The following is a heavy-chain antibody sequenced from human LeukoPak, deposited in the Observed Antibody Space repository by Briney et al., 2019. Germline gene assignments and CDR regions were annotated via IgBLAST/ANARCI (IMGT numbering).Heavy chain of an antibody. CDR1: GFTFSSYE. D-gene: IGHD6-19*01. CDR2: ISSSGSTI. CDR3: ASQLRSGYYDYYGMDV. J-gene: IGHJ6*04. Sequence: GGSLRLSCAAAGFTFSSYEMNWVRQATGKGLEWVSYISSSGSTIYYTASVKGRFTISRHNAKNSLDLQMNSLRAEDTAVYYCASQLRSGYYDYYGMDVWGKGTTVTVSS. V-gene: IGHV3-48*03.